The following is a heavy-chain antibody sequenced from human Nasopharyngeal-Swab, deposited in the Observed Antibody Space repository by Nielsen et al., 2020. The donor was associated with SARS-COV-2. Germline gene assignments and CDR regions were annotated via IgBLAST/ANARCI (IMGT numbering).Heavy chain of an antibody. Sequence: LSLTCAGSGFTFSKAWMSWVRQAPGKGLEWVGRIKRETDGRTRDYAAPVKGRFAISRDDSKHTLYLQMNSLQTEDTAVYYCTAGVGTSDHDYWGQGALVTVSS. CDR3: TAGVGTSDHDY. CDR1: GFTFSKAW. V-gene: IGHV3-15*01. D-gene: IGHD1-26*01. J-gene: IGHJ4*02. CDR2: IKRETDGRTR.